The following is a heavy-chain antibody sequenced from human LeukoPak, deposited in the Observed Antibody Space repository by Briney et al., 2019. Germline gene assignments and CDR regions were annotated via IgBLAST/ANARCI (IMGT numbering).Heavy chain of an antibody. D-gene: IGHD3-22*01. CDR3: ASFYDSSGYYYDY. CDR2: ISSSGSTI. V-gene: IGHV3-11*01. Sequence: PGGSLRLSCAGSGFTFSDYYMTWIRQAPGKGLEWVSYISSSGSTIYYADSVKGRFTVSRDNAKNSLYLQMNSPRAEDTAVYYCASFYDSSGYYYDYWGQGTLVTVSS. CDR1: GFTFSDYY. J-gene: IGHJ4*02.